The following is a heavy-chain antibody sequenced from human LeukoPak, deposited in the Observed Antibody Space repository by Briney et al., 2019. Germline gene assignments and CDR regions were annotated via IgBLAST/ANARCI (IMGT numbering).Heavy chain of an antibody. CDR3: ACTYYYDSSGYYYFDY. Sequence: SETLSLTCTVSGGSISSYYWSWIRQPAGKGLEWIGRIYTSGSTNYNPSLKSRVTMSVDTSKNQFSLKLSSVTAADTAVYYCACTYYYDSSGYYYFDYWGQGTLVTVSS. J-gene: IGHJ4*02. D-gene: IGHD3-22*01. V-gene: IGHV4-4*07. CDR1: GGSISSYY. CDR2: IYTSGST.